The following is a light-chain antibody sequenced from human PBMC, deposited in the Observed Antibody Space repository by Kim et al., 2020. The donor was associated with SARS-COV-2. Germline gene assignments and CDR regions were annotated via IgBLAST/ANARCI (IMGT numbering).Light chain of an antibody. J-gene: IGLJ3*02. CDR3: QTWGTGMV. V-gene: IGLV4-69*01. CDR1: SGNSSHA. CDR2: LNSDGSH. Sequence: GAPVKPTCPRSSGNSSHAIAWHQQQPEKGPRYLMKLNSDGSHNKGDGIPDRFSGSTSGTEHSLTISSLQSEDEADYYCQTWGTGMVFGGGTQLTVL.